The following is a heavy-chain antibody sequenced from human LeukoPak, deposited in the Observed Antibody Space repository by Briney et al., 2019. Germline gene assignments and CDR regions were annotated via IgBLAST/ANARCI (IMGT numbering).Heavy chain of an antibody. CDR3: ARVVYCGGDCYSDYFDY. J-gene: IGHJ4*02. V-gene: IGHV4-38-2*01. Sequence: PSETLSLTCAVSGYSISSGYYWGWIRQPPGKGLEWIGRIYTSGSTNYNPSLKSRVTISVDTSKNQFSLKLSSVTAADTAVYYCARVVYCGGDCYSDYFDYWGQGTLVTVSS. D-gene: IGHD2-21*02. CDR2: IYTSGST. CDR1: GYSISSGYY.